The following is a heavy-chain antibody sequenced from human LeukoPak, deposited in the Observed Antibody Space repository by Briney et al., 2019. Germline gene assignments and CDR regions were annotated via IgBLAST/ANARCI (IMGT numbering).Heavy chain of an antibody. CDR2: IIPISVAA. Sequence: GASLKVSCKASGGTFSSYSISWVRQAPGQGLEWMGGIIPISVAANSAQKFQGRVAITADGSTSTAYVELGSLRSEDTAVYYCASYFTSGAFYYYMDVWGKGTTVTVSS. CDR3: ASYFTSGAFYYYMDV. D-gene: IGHD2-15*01. V-gene: IGHV1-69*13. J-gene: IGHJ6*03. CDR1: GGTFSSYS.